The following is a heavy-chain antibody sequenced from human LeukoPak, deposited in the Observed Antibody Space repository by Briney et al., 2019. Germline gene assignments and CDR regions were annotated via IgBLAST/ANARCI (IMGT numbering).Heavy chain of an antibody. CDR2: IREDGSEK. J-gene: IGHJ3*02. Sequence: GGSLRLSCAASGFTFSSSWMTWVRQAPGKGLEWVASIREDGSEKTSVDSVKGRFTISRDNAKNSLYLQMDSLRAEDTAVYYCARANYYDTSGYSRGAFDIWGQGTMVTVSS. D-gene: IGHD3-22*01. CDR1: GFTFSSSW. CDR3: ARANYYDTSGYSRGAFDI. V-gene: IGHV3-7*01.